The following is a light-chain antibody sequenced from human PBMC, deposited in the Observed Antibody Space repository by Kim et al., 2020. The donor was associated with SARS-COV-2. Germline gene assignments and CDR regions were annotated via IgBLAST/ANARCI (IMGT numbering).Light chain of an antibody. Sequence: DIQMTQSPSSLSASVGDRVTITCRASQSIASFLNWYHQKPGKAPKLLVYAASSLHSGVPPRFSGSGSGTNFTLTISSLQAEDFATYFCQQSYSSPPTFGQGTKVDIK. CDR2: AAS. J-gene: IGKJ1*01. V-gene: IGKV1-39*01. CDR1: QSIASF. CDR3: QQSYSSPPT.